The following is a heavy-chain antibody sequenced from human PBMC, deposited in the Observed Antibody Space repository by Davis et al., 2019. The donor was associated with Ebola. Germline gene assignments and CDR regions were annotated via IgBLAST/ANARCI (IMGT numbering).Heavy chain of an antibody. Sequence: GESLKISCKASGYTFTNYWIAWVRQMSGRGLEWMGIIYPGDSDTRISPSFQGQVTMSADKSVSTAYLRWSSLRASDTAMYYCATNLDCGGDSCYSIHDWGQGTLVTVSS. J-gene: IGHJ4*02. CDR1: GYTFTNYW. CDR2: IYPGDSDT. CDR3: ATNLDCGGDSCYSIHD. V-gene: IGHV5-51*01. D-gene: IGHD2-21*02.